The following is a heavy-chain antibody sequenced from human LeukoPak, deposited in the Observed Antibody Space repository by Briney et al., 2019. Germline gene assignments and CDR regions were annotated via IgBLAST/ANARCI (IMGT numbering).Heavy chain of an antibody. CDR2: IYPGDSDT. D-gene: IGHD1-1*01. J-gene: IGHJ6*03. V-gene: IGHV5-51*01. Sequence: GESLKTSCQGSGYTFSNYWIAWVRHMPGNGLEWMGIIYPGDSDTKYSPSFQGQVSISADKSINTAYLQWRSVKASDTAIYYCARLGTPYHYYYMDVWGRGTTVTVSS. CDR3: ARLGTPYHYYYMDV. CDR1: GYTFSNYW.